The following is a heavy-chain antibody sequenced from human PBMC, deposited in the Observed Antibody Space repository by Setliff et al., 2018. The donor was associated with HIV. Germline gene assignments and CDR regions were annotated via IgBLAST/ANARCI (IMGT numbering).Heavy chain of an antibody. Sequence: ETLSLTCTVSGGSISRSDYYWGWIRQPPGKGLEWIGSFYDGGSTYYNPSLKSRVTISVGTSKNQFSLNLSSLTAADTAVYYCARMDPRLTYNDYWGQGTLVTVSS. CDR3: ARMDPRLTYNDY. CDR1: GGSISRSDYY. J-gene: IGHJ4*02. CDR2: FYDGGST. V-gene: IGHV4-39*01. D-gene: IGHD1-1*01.